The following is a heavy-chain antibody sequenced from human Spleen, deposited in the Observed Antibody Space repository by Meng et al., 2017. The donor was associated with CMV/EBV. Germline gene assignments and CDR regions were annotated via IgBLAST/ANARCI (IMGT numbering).Heavy chain of an antibody. J-gene: IGHJ5*02. CDR1: GYNFNNYW. Sequence: SGYNFNNYWIGLVRQMPGKGLEWMGIIYPGDSDDRYSPSFEGQVTISVDKSITTAYLQWNSLKTSDTAMYYCARREETAMNWFDPWGQGTLVTVSS. D-gene: IGHD2-21*02. CDR3: ARREETAMNWFDP. V-gene: IGHV5-51*01. CDR2: IYPGDSDD.